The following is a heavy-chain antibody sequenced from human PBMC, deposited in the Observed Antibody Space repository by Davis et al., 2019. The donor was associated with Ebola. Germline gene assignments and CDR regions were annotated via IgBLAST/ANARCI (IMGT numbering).Heavy chain of an antibody. CDR2: VYYSRTT. V-gene: IGHV4-59*01. Sequence: MPSETLSPTCTLLGGPTSNYHWSWIRQPPGKGLPRIGYVYYSRTTSYNPSLKSRVIISIGTSKDQFSLRLNSVTEADTAVYYCAKGVGDYGWFDPGGQGSLVTVSA. D-gene: IGHD4-17*01. J-gene: IGHJ5*02. CDR3: AKGVGDYGWFDP. CDR1: GGPTSNYH.